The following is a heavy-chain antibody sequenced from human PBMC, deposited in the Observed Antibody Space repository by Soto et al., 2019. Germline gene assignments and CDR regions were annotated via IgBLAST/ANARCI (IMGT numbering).Heavy chain of an antibody. Sequence: GGSLRLSCAASGFTFSSYSMNWVRQAPGKGLEWVSSISSSSSYIYYADSVKGRFTISRDNAKNSLYLQMNSLRAEDTAVYYCARTHSSGWDANWFDPWGQGTLVTVSS. CDR3: ARTHSSGWDANWFDP. CDR2: ISSSSSYI. V-gene: IGHV3-21*01. CDR1: GFTFSSYS. D-gene: IGHD6-19*01. J-gene: IGHJ5*02.